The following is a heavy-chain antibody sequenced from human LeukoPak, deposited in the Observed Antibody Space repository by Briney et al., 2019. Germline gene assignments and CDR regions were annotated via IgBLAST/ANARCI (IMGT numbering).Heavy chain of an antibody. J-gene: IGHJ4*02. Sequence: SETLSLTCTVSGGSINGYYWSWIRQPPGKGLEWIGDIYYSGSTNYNPSLKSRVTMSVDTSKKQLSLNLRSVTAADTAVYYCARLRDSTGYHFDYWGQGTLVTVSS. CDR2: IYYSGST. V-gene: IGHV4-59*01. D-gene: IGHD3-22*01. CDR1: GGSINGYY. CDR3: ARLRDSTGYHFDY.